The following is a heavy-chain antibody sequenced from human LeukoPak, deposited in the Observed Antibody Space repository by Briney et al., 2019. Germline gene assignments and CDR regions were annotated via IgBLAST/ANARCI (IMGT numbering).Heavy chain of an antibody. CDR1: GFTFDDYG. Sequence: GGSLRLSCAASGFTFDDYGMSWVRQAPGKGLEWVSGISWNSGSIGYADSVKGRFTISRDNAMNSLYLQMDSLRAEDTALYYCAKVVAATLMAFDIWGQGTMVTVSS. CDR2: ISWNSGSI. D-gene: IGHD2-15*01. V-gene: IGHV3-9*01. J-gene: IGHJ3*02. CDR3: AKVVAATLMAFDI.